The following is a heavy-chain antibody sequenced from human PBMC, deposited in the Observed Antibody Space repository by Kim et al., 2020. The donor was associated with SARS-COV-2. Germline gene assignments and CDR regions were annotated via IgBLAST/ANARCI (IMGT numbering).Heavy chain of an antibody. V-gene: IGHV1-69*13. D-gene: IGHD6-19*01. J-gene: IGHJ6*02. Sequence: SVKVSCKASGGTFSSYAISWVRQAPGQGLEWMGGIIPIFGTANYAQKFQGRVTITADESTSTAYMELSSLRSEDTAVYYCAGGYSSGWYYYYYYGMDVWGQGTTVTVSS. CDR3: AGGYSSGWYYYYYYGMDV. CDR2: IIPIFGTA. CDR1: GGTFSSYA.